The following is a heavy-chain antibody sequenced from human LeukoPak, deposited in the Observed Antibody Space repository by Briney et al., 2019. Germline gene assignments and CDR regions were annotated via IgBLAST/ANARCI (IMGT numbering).Heavy chain of an antibody. D-gene: IGHD3-22*01. CDR2: IKQDGSEK. Sequence: GGSLRLSCSTSGFTFSSYWMSWVRQAPGKGLEWVANIKQDGSEKYYVDSVKGRFTIPRDNAKNSLFLLMNSLRADDTAVYYCAREYYDSSGYYHGWHWGQGALVTVSS. J-gene: IGHJ4*02. CDR1: GFTFSSYW. V-gene: IGHV3-7*01. CDR3: AREYYDSSGYYHGWH.